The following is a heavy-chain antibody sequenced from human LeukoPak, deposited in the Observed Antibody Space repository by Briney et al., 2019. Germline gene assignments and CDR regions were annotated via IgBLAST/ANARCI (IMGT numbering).Heavy chain of an antibody. CDR1: GGSISSSSYY. V-gene: IGHV4-39*07. CDR2: INHSGST. D-gene: IGHD3-10*01. CDR3: ARGRGYYYGSGSYSIDY. Sequence: SETLSLTCTVSGGSISSSSYYWGWIRQPPGKGLEWIGEINHSGSTNYNPSLKSRVTISVDTSKNQFSLKLSSVTAADTAVYYCARGRGYYYGSGSYSIDYWGQGTLVTVSS. J-gene: IGHJ4*02.